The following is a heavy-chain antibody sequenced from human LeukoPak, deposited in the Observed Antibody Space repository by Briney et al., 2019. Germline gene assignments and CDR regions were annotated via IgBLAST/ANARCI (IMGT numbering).Heavy chain of an antibody. Sequence: ASVKVSCEASGYTFTSYDINWVRQATGQGLEWMGWMNPNSGNTGYAQKFQGRVTMTRNTSISTAYMELSSLRSEDTAVYYCARYRSGRRDGYKKLHYYGMDVWGQGTTVTVSS. CDR3: ARYRSGRRDGYKKLHYYGMDV. J-gene: IGHJ6*02. V-gene: IGHV1-8*01. CDR1: GYTFTSYD. D-gene: IGHD5-24*01. CDR2: MNPNSGNT.